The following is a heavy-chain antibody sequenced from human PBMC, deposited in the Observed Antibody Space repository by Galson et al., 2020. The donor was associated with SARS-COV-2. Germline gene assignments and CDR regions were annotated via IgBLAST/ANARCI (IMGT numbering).Heavy chain of an antibody. J-gene: IGHJ6*02. CDR3: ARDEGIRGYNYGRLYYGMDV. Sequence: NSGGSLRLSCAASGFPFSTYSMNWVRLAPGKGLEWVSSIRTSSSYTYYVDSVKGRFSISRDNPRNSLYLQMNSLRAEDTAVYYCARDEGIRGYNYGRLYYGMDVCGQGTTVTVSS. V-gene: IGHV3-21*01. CDR2: IRTSSSYT. CDR1: GFPFSTYS. D-gene: IGHD5-18*01.